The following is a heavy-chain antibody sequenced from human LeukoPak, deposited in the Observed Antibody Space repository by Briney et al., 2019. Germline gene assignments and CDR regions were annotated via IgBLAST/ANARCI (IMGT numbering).Heavy chain of an antibody. D-gene: IGHD5-18*01. J-gene: IGHJ4*02. V-gene: IGHV3-43*02. CDR3: AKGRIKLGLPALDY. Sequence: GESLRLSCAASGFTFDDYAMHWVRQAPGKGLEWVSLISGDGGSTYYADSVKGRFTISRDNSKNSLYLQMNSLRTEDTALYYCAKGRIKLGLPALDYWGQGTLVTVSS. CDR2: ISGDGGST. CDR1: GFTFDDYA.